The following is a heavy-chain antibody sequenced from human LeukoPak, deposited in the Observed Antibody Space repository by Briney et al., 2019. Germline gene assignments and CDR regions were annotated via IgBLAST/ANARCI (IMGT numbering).Heavy chain of an antibody. CDR1: GGSISSSSYY. CDR3: ARGLGASDY. D-gene: IGHD1-26*01. CDR2: IYYSGST. J-gene: IGHJ4*02. Sequence: SSETLSLTCSVSGGSISSSSYYWGWIRQPPGRGLEWIGSIYYSGSTYYNPSLKSRVTISVDTSKNQFSLKLSSVTAADTAVYYCARGLGASDYWGQGTLVTVSS. V-gene: IGHV4-39*07.